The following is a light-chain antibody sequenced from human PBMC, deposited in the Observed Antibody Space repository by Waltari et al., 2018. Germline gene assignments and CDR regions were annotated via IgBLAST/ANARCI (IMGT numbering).Light chain of an antibody. CDR1: QSISEY. J-gene: IGKJ4*01. CDR3: QQSYT. CDR2: GAS. Sequence: VTIAGRASQSISEYLNWDQQKPGKAPKLLIYGASSLQSGVPSRFSGSGSGTDFTLSITSLQPEDSATYYCQQSYTFGGGTKVEIK. V-gene: IGKV1-39*01.